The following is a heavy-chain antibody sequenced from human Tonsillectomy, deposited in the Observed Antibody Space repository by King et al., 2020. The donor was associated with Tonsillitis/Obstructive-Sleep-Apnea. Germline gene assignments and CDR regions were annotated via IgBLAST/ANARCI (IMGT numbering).Heavy chain of an antibody. CDR3: VYRSGYCNNWFDP. CDR1: GGSFSDNY. D-gene: IGHD3-3*01. J-gene: IGHJ5*02. CDR2: INHSGST. V-gene: IGHV4-34*01. Sequence: VQLQQWGAGLLKPSETLSLTCAVYGGSFSDNYWSWIRQPPGKGLEWIGEINHSGSTNYNPSLKSRVTISVDTSKNQFSLKLSSVTAADTAVYYCVYRSGYCNNWFDPWGQGTLVTVSS.